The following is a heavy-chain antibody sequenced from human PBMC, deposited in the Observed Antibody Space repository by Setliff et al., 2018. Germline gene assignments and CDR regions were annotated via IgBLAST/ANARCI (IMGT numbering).Heavy chain of an antibody. CDR1: GFTFSDYY. V-gene: IGHV3-11*04. Sequence: KAGGSLRLSCAVSGFTFSDYYMSWIRQAPGKGLEWVSYITSSGTTTFYTDSVKGRFTISRDNAKNSLYLQMNSLRAEDTAVYYCARDLVKDIVVVVWYFDLWGRGTLVTVSS. J-gene: IGHJ2*01. CDR2: ITSSGTTT. CDR3: ARDLVKDIVVVVWYFDL. D-gene: IGHD2-15*01.